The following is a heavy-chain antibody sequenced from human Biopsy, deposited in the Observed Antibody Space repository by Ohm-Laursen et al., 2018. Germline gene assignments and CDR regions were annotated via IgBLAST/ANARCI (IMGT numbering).Heavy chain of an antibody. Sequence: SLRLSCTASGVTLCGYSMNWVCHPPGQGQEWVSSVSASSSYITYADSVKGRFTVSKENGKNSLYLHMNSLRTEDTAVYYFATEVVPAGIGGHWLDPWGQGTLVTVSS. V-gene: IGHV3-21*01. CDR3: ATEVVPAGIGGHWLDP. J-gene: IGHJ5*02. CDR1: GVTLCGYS. CDR2: VSASSSYI. D-gene: IGHD2-2*01.